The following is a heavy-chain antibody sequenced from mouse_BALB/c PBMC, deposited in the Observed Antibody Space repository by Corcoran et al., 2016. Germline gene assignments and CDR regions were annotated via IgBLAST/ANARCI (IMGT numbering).Heavy chain of an antibody. CDR3: ARGTTSFDY. CDR1: GYNFTNYG. V-gene: IGHV9-3-1*01. CDR2: KNTYTGEP. J-gene: IGHJ2*01. Sequence: QIQLVQSGPELKKPGETVKISCKASGYNFTNYGRNWVKQAPGKGLKWMGWKNTYTGEPTYADDFKGRFAFSLETSASTAYLQINNLKNEDTATYFCARGTTSFDYWGQGTTLTVSS. D-gene: IGHD2-14*01.